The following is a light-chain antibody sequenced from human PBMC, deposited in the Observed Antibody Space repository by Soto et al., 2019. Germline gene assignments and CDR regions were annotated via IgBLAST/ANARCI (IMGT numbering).Light chain of an antibody. V-gene: IGKV3-15*01. CDR2: GAS. CDR1: QSVASN. J-gene: IGKJ2*01. CDR3: QQYNNWPPYT. Sequence: EIVLTQSPGTLSLSPGERATLSCRASQSVASNLLAWYQQKPGQAPGLLIYGASTRATGIPARFSGSGSGTEFTLTISSLQSEDFAVYYCQQYNNWPPYTFGQGTKLEIK.